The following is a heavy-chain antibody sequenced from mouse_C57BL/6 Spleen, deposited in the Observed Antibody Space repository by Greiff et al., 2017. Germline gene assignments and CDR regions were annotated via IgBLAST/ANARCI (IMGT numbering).Heavy chain of an antibody. CDR1: GFTFSDFY. V-gene: IGHV7-1*01. CDR2: SRNKANDYTT. CDR3: ARDAGYYGSSPFAY. D-gene: IGHD1-1*01. Sequence: EVMLVESGGGLVQSGRSLRLSCATSGFTFSDFYMEWVRQAPGKGLEWIAASRNKANDYTTEYSASVKGRFIVSRDTSQSILYLQMNALRAEDTAIYYCARDAGYYGSSPFAYWGQGTLVTVSA. J-gene: IGHJ3*01.